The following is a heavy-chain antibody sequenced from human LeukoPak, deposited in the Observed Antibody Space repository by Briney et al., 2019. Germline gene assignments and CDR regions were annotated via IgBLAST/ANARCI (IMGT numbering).Heavy chain of an antibody. J-gene: IGHJ6*02. Sequence: GALRLSCAASGFTFSSYAMSWVRQAPGKGLEWVSAISGSGGRTYYADSVKGRFTISRDNSKNTLYLQMNSLRAEDTAVYYCAGMVRGTRNYYYYGMDVWGQGTTVTVSS. CDR1: GFTFSSYA. D-gene: IGHD3-10*01. CDR2: ISGSGGRT. V-gene: IGHV3-23*01. CDR3: AGMVRGTRNYYYYGMDV.